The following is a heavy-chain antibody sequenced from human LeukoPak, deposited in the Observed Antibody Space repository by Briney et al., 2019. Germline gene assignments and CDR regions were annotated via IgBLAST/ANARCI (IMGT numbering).Heavy chain of an antibody. V-gene: IGHV3-74*01. CDR2: INGDGSTA. Sequence: GGSLRLSCAASGFSITGYWIHWVRQAPGKGLVWVSHINGDGSTATYADSVKGRFTISRDNAKNTVYLQMNSLRAEDTAVYYCGRDKKYGLDVWGQGTTVTVSS. CDR1: GFSITGYW. J-gene: IGHJ6*02. CDR3: GRDKKYGLDV.